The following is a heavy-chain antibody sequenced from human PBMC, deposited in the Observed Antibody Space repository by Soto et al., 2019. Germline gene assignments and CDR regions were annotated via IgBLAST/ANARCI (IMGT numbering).Heavy chain of an antibody. CDR2: INGDGTT. D-gene: IGHD6-25*01. CDR1: GFIFRDSW. V-gene: IGHV3-74*01. J-gene: IGHJ4*02. CDR3: GRGSGPRGRPY. Sequence: GGSRRLSCATSGFIFRDSWIHWGRQARGKGLVWVARINGDGTTTYVDPGKGRFTISRDNAKNMMYLQMNSLRVEDTAMYYCGRGSGPRGRPYWGQGISVTVSS.